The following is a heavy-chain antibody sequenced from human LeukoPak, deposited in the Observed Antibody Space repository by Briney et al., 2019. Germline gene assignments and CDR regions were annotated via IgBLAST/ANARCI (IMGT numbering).Heavy chain of an antibody. J-gene: IGHJ3*02. CDR3: ARDGGASSRRGFDI. D-gene: IGHD2-2*01. CDR1: GFTFSNHW. Sequence: GGSLPLSCAASGFTFSNHWMSWVRQAPGKGLEWVAHIKQDGSEKHYVDAVTGRFTISRDNTKNSLSLQMNSLRAEDTAVYHCARDGGASSRRGFDIWGQGTMVTVSS. V-gene: IGHV3-7*05. CDR2: IKQDGSEK.